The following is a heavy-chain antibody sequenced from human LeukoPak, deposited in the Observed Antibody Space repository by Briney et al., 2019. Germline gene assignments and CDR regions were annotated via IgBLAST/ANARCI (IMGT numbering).Heavy chain of an antibody. CDR3: ARDTYYYDSSGYSQLDY. D-gene: IGHD3-22*01. V-gene: IGHV4-4*07. J-gene: IGHJ4*02. CDR1: GGSISSYY. Sequence: SETLSLTCTVSGGSISSYYWSWIRQPAGKGLEWIGRIHTSGSTNYNPSLKSRVTMSVDTSKNQFSLKLSSVTAADTAVYYCARDTYYYDSSGYSQLDYWGQGTLVTVSS. CDR2: IHTSGST.